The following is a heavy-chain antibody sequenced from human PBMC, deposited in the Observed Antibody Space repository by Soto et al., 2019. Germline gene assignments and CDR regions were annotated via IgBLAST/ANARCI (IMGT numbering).Heavy chain of an antibody. CDR2: VYYGGAIFYSGNI. D-gene: IGHD3-3*02. Sequence: SETLSVTCPVSGDSISSSNSHWGWTRQPPGKGLEYIGSVYYGGAIFYSGNIYYNPSLKSRVTISVDTSKNQFSLRLSSVTAADTGVYYCVRYDRINMKPYSPEGFHIWGQGTMVTVSS. J-gene: IGHJ3*02. CDR3: VRYDRINMKPYSPEGFHI. CDR1: GDSISSSNSH. V-gene: IGHV4-39*01.